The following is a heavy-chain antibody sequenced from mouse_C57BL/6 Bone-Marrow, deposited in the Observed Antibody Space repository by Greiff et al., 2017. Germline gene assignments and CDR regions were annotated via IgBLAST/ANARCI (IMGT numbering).Heavy chain of an antibody. V-gene: IGHV2-6*01. D-gene: IGHD3-2*02. CDR3: ASDRDSAGYGFAY. CDR1: GFSLTSYG. CDR2: IWGVGST. J-gene: IGHJ3*01. Sequence: QVQLKESGPGLVAPSQSLSITCTVSGFSLTSYGVDWVRQSPGKGLEWLGVIWGVGSTNYNSALKSRLSISKDNSKSQVFLKMNSLQTDDTAMYYCASDRDSAGYGFAYWGQGTLVTVSA.